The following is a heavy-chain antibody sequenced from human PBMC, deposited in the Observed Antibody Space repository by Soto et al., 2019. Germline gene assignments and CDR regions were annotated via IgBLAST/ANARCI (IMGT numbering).Heavy chain of an antibody. CDR2: ISGSGIST. CDR1: GFTFRSYA. Sequence: DVLLLESGGGLVQPGGSLRLSCAASGFTFRSYAMSWVRQAPGKGLEWVSGISGSGISTHYADSVKGRFTASRDNSKNTLDLKMNSLRAEDTAVYNCAKDPVGPDWYFDLWGRGTLVTVSS. CDR3: AKDPVGPDWYFDL. V-gene: IGHV3-23*01. J-gene: IGHJ2*01.